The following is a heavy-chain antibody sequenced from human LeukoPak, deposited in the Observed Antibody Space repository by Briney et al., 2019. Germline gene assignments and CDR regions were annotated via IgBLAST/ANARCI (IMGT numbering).Heavy chain of an antibody. CDR1: GFTFSDYY. J-gene: IGHJ4*02. CDR2: ISSSGSTI. Sequence: GGSLRLSCAASGFTFSDYYMTWIRQAPGKGLEWVSYISSSGSTIYYADSVKGRFTISRDNAKNSLYLQMNSLRAEDTAVYYCARATAMVSEGFDYWGQGTLVTVSS. CDR3: ARATAMVSEGFDY. V-gene: IGHV3-11*01. D-gene: IGHD5-18*01.